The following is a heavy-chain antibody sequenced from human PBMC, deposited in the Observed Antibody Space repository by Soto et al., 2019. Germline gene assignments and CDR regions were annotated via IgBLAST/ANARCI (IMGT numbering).Heavy chain of an antibody. V-gene: IGHV3-23*01. CDR2: ISGSGGST. Sequence: GGSLRLACAASGFTFSSYAMSWVRQAPGKGLEWVSAISGSGGSTYYADSVKGRFTISRDNSKSTLYLQMNSLRAEDTAVYYCAKDDYYDSSPPFDYWGQGTLVTVSS. J-gene: IGHJ4*02. CDR3: AKDDYYDSSPPFDY. CDR1: GFTFSSYA. D-gene: IGHD3-22*01.